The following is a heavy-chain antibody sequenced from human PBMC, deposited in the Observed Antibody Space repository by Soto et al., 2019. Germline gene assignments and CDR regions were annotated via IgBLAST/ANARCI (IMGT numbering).Heavy chain of an antibody. D-gene: IGHD3-16*01. CDR3: ARDPWAADY. Sequence: PGGSLRLPCAASGFTVSTKYMSWVRQAPGKGLEWVSVIYSGGSTFYADSVRGRFTISRDNSKNTVNLQMNSLRAEDTAVYYCARDPWAADYWGQGTLVTVS. CDR2: IYSGGST. J-gene: IGHJ4*02. V-gene: IGHV3-66*01. CDR1: GFTVSTKY.